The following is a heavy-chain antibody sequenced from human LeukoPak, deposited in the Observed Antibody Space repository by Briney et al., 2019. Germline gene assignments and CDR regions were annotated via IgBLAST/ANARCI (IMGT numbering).Heavy chain of an antibody. V-gene: IGHV3-21*01. Sequence: GGSLRLSCAASGYTFSSYSMNWVRQAPGKGLEWVSSISSSSSYIYYADSVKGRFTISRDNAKNSLYLQMNSLRAEDTAVYYCARGVQLWFNFDYWGQGTLVTVSS. D-gene: IGHD5-18*01. J-gene: IGHJ4*02. CDR2: ISSSSSYI. CDR3: ARGVQLWFNFDY. CDR1: GYTFSSYS.